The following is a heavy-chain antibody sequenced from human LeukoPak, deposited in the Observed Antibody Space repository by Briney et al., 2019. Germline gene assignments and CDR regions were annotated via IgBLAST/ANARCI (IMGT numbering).Heavy chain of an antibody. CDR1: GGSISSYY. V-gene: IGHV4-59*01. CDR3: ARERDAFDI. Sequence: PSETLSLTCSVSGGSISSYYWSWIRQPPGKGLEWIGYIYYSGSTNYNPSLKSRVTISVDTSKKQVSLKLSSVTAADTAVYYCARERDAFDIWGQGTMVTVSS. J-gene: IGHJ3*02. CDR2: IYYSGST.